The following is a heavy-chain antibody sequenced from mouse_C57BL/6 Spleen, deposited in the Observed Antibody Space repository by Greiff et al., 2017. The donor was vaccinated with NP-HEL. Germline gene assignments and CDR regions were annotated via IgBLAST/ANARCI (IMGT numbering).Heavy chain of an antibody. CDR3: ARAGIDGYYPAWFAY. CDR2: IYPGSGNT. V-gene: IGHV1-76*01. D-gene: IGHD2-3*01. Sequence: QVQLQQSGAELVRPGASVKLSCKASGYTFTDYYINWVKQRPGQGLEWIARIYPGSGNTYYNEKFKGKATLTAEKSSSTAYMQLSSLTSEDSAVYFCARAGIDGYYPAWFAYWGQGTLVTVSA. J-gene: IGHJ3*01. CDR1: GYTFTDYY.